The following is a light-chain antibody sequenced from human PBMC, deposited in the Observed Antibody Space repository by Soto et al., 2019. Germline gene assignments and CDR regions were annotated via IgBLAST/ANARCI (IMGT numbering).Light chain of an antibody. CDR1: RIIGHNY. Sequence: SPGDRATLSCRASRIIGHNYLAWYQQKPGQAPRLLIYATSTRATGIPDRFSGSGSVTDFTLTISRLEPEDFAVYYCQQFGISPWTFGQGTKVDIK. V-gene: IGKV3-20*01. CDR2: ATS. CDR3: QQFGISPWT. J-gene: IGKJ1*01.